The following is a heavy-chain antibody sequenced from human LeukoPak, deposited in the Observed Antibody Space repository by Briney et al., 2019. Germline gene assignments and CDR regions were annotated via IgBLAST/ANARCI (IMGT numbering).Heavy chain of an antibody. CDR2: IWYDGSNK. D-gene: IGHD5-12*01. V-gene: IGHV3-33*01. Sequence: GGSLRLSCAAYGFTFSSYGMHLVRQAPGKGLEWVAVIWYDGSNKYYADSVKGRFTISRDNSKNTLYLQMNSLRAEDTAVYYCARGRRDIVATFSPKRLDYYFDYWGQGTLVTVSS. CDR1: GFTFSSYG. CDR3: ARGRRDIVATFSPKRLDYYFDY. J-gene: IGHJ4*02.